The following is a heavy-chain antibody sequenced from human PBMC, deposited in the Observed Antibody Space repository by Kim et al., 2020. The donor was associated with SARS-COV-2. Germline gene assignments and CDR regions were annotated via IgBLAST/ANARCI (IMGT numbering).Heavy chain of an antibody. CDR3: ARGPQLGIAAAGTPTYYFDY. V-gene: IGHV3-7*03. J-gene: IGHJ4*02. CDR2: IKQDGSEK. Sequence: GGSLRLSCAASGFTFSSYWMSWVRQAPGKGLEWVANIKQDGSEKYYVDSVKGRFTISRDNAKNSLYLQMNSLRAEDTAVYYCARGPQLGIAAAGTPTYYFDYWGQGTLVTVSS. D-gene: IGHD6-13*01. CDR1: GFTFSSYW.